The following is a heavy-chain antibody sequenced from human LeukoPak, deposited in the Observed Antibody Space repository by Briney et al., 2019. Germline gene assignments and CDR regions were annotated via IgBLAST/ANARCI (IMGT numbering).Heavy chain of an antibody. CDR1: GFTLNSLA. CDR3: ASGVLSGQFDY. V-gene: IGHV3-23*01. J-gene: IGHJ4*02. D-gene: IGHD2-8*02. CDR2: TSSSGGNT. Sequence: PGGSLTLSCAVSGFTLNSLAMSWVRPAPGKGLEWVSATSSSGGNTYYADSVTGRLTIARDNSTNTPYLQMSRLRAEDTAVYDCASGVLSGQFDYWGQGTLVTVSS.